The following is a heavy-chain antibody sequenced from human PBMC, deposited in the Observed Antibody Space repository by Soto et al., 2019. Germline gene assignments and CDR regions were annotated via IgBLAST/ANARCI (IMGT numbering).Heavy chain of an antibody. V-gene: IGHV3-23*01. J-gene: IGHJ4*02. CDR2: ISGSGGST. CDR3: AKAPSGSYYTGY. Sequence: GGSLRLSCAASGFTFSSYAMSWVRQAPGKGLEWVSAISGSGGSTYYADSVKGRFTISRDNSKNTLYLQMNSLRAEDTALYYCAKAPSGSYYTGYWGQGTLVTVSS. D-gene: IGHD1-26*01. CDR1: GFTFSSYA.